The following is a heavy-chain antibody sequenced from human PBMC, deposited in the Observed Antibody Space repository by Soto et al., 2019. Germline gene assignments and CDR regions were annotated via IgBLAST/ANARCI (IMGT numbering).Heavy chain of an antibody. Sequence: ASVKVSCKASGYTFTSYYMHWVRQAPGQGLEWMGIINPSGGSTSYAQKFQGRVTMTRDTSTSTVYMELSSLRSEDTAVYYCARDLGIAVAGQSGRGGYYFDYWGQGTLVTVS. V-gene: IGHV1-46*01. CDR1: GYTFTSYY. CDR2: INPSGGST. D-gene: IGHD6-19*01. J-gene: IGHJ4*02. CDR3: ARDLGIAVAGQSGRGGYYFDY.